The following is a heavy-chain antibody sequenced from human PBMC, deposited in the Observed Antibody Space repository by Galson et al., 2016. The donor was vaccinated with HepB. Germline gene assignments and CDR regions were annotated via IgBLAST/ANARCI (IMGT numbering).Heavy chain of an antibody. CDR2: IKRDGTAA. D-gene: IGHD2-8*01. Sequence: SLRLSSAASGFTLSGYWMHWVRQVPGKGLVWVSRIKRDGTAATYADSVRGRFTISRNNPKKTLSLQMNNLGVDDTALYYCASGLVSGTKYWGQGTLVTVSS. V-gene: IGHV3-74*01. J-gene: IGHJ4*02. CDR1: GFTLSGYW. CDR3: ASGLVSGTKY.